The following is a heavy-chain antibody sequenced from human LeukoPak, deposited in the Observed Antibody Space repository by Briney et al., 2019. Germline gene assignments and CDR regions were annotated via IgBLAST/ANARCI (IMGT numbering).Heavy chain of an antibody. CDR2: IYYSGST. Sequence: SETLSLTCTVSGGSITSSSYYWGWLRQPPGKGLEWIGSIYYSGSTYYNPSLKSRLTISVDTSKNQFSLNLSSVTAADTAVYYCARHAHYSYYMDVWGKGTTATVSS. J-gene: IGHJ6*03. V-gene: IGHV4-39*01. CDR1: GGSITSSSYY. CDR3: ARHAHYSYYMDV.